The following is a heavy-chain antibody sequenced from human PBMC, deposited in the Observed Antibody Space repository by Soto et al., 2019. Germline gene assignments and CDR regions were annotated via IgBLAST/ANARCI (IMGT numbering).Heavy chain of an antibody. CDR2: ISGSGGST. CDR1: GFTFSSYA. Sequence: GGSLRLSCAASGFTFSSYAMSWVRQAPGKGLEWVSAISGSGGSTYYADSVKGRFTISRDNSKNTLYLQMNSLRAEDTAVYYCAKDYTYVAYYYYGMDVWGQGTTVTVSS. D-gene: IGHD5-18*01. J-gene: IGHJ6*02. CDR3: AKDYTYVAYYYYGMDV. V-gene: IGHV3-23*01.